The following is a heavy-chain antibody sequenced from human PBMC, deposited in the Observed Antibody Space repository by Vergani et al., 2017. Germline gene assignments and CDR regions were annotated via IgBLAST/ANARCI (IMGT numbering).Heavy chain of an antibody. Sequence: QLQLQESGPGLVKPSETLSLTCTVSGGSISSSSYYWGWIRQPPGKGLEWIGSIYYSGSTYYNPSLKSRVTISVDTSKNQFSLKLSSVTAADTAVYYCARDIAARHTSYYYYYMDVWGKGTTVTVSS. D-gene: IGHD6-6*01. CDR1: GGSISSSSYY. J-gene: IGHJ6*03. CDR2: IYYSGST. V-gene: IGHV4-39*07. CDR3: ARDIAARHTSYYYYYMDV.